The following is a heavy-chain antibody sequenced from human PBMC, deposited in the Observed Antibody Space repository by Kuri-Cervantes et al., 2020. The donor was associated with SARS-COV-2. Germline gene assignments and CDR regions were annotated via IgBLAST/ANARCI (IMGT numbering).Heavy chain of an antibody. J-gene: IGHJ4*02. CDR3: ARGQALFYDYVWGSYARGGPSVDY. Sequence: ESLKISCTVSGGSISTNYWSWIRQPPGKGLEWIGEINHSGSTNYNPSLKSRVTISVDTSKNQFSLKLSSVTAADTAVYYCARGQALFYDYVWGSYARGGPSVDYWGQGTLVTVSS. CDR1: GGSISTNY. D-gene: IGHD3-16*01. V-gene: IGHV4-34*01. CDR2: INHSGST.